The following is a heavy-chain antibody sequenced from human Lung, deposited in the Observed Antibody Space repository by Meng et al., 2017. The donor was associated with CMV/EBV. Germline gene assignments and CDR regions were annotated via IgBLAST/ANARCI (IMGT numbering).Heavy chain of an antibody. CDR1: GYTFSRYG. CDR3: ARDWECLDRSDVVDI. Sequence: ASVXVSCKASGYTFSRYGISWVRQAPGQGLEWLGWVGGCDGDTNYALEFRGRVTMTTDTVTNTAYMELRSLTSDDTAVYYCARDWECLDRSDVVDIWGQGTMVTVSS. J-gene: IGHJ3*02. V-gene: IGHV1-18*01. CDR2: VGGCDGDT. D-gene: IGHD3-9*01.